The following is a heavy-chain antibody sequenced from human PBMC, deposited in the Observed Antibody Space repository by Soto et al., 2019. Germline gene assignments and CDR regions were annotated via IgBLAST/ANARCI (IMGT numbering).Heavy chain of an antibody. CDR1: GYTFTSYY. CDR2: INPSGGST. Sequence: ASVKVSCKASGYTFTSYYMHWVRQAPGQGLEWMGIINPSGGSTSYAQKFQGRVTMTRDTSTSTVYMELSSLRSEDTAVYYCARGGHTYYDYVWGSYRFDYWGQGTLVTVSS. D-gene: IGHD3-16*02. CDR3: ARGGHTYYDYVWGSYRFDY. V-gene: IGHV1-46*01. J-gene: IGHJ4*02.